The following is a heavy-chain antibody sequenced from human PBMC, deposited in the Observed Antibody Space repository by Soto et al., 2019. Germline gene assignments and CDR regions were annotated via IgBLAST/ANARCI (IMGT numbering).Heavy chain of an antibody. D-gene: IGHD3-3*01. V-gene: IGHV1-18*01. CDR1: GYTFTSYD. CDR3: ARVYDFWSSYSNPFDY. Sequence: ASVKVSCKASGYTFTSYDINWVRQATGQGLEWMGWMSANSGNTNYAQKFQGRVTMTTDTSTSTAYMELRSLRSDDTAVYYCARVYDFWSSYSNPFDYWGQGTLVTVSS. J-gene: IGHJ4*02. CDR2: MSANSGNT.